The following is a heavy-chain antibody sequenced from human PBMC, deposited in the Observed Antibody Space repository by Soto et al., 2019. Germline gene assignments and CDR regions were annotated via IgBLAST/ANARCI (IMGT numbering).Heavy chain of an antibody. CDR3: ARYCGGDCYTA. J-gene: IGHJ4*02. CDR2: ISAYDGNT. CDR1: GYTLTSYG. D-gene: IGHD2-21*02. Sequence: QVQLVQSGTEVKSPGASVKVSCKSSGYTLTSYGIIGVRQAPGQGLEWMGGISAYDGNTDYAQKLHARVRITADTSTTTAQLELRSLRSDDTAVYDCARYCGGDCYTAWGQGTLVTVSS. V-gene: IGHV1-18*01.